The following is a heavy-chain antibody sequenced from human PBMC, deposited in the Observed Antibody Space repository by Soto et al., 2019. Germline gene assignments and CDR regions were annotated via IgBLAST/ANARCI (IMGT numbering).Heavy chain of an antibody. D-gene: IGHD6-19*01. CDR3: ARSVAVPGAHIDY. Sequence: PSETLSLTCSVSGGSISGPYWSWIRQSPGEGLEWLGYVYYTGSNNYSPSLRSRVSISVDTSKNEFSLRLSSVTAADTAVYFWARSVAVPGAHIDYWGQGTQVTSPQ. J-gene: IGHJ4*02. V-gene: IGHV4-59*11. CDR1: GGSISGPY. CDR2: VYYTGSN.